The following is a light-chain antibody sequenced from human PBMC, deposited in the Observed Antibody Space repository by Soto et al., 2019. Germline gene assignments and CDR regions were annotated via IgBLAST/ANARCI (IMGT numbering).Light chain of an antibody. CDR1: SSDVGNYNL. Sequence: QSVLTQPASVSGSPGQSITISCTGTSSDVGNYNLVSWYQQHPGKAPKLMIYEGSKRPSGVSNRFSGSKSGNTDSLTISILQAEDEADYSCCSYAGSSTYVFGTGTKVTV. J-gene: IGLJ1*01. CDR3: CSYAGSSTYV. CDR2: EGS. V-gene: IGLV2-23*01.